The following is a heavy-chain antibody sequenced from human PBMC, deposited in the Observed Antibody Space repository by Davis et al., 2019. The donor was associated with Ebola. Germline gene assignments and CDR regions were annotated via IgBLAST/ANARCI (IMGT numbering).Heavy chain of an antibody. Sequence: PSETLSLTCTVSGGSVSSGSYYWGWIRQPPGKGLEWIGSIYYSGSTYYNPSLKSRVTISVDTSKNQFSLKLSSVTAADTAVYYCASYLPDPTYYYYGMDVWGQGTTVTVSS. D-gene: IGHD1-14*01. J-gene: IGHJ6*02. CDR1: GGSVSSGSYY. V-gene: IGHV4-39*01. CDR3: ASYLPDPTYYYYGMDV. CDR2: IYYSGST.